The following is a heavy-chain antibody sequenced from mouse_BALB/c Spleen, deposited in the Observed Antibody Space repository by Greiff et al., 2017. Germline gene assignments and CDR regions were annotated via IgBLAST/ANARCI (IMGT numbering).Heavy chain of an antibody. CDR1: GYSITSDYA. V-gene: IGHV3-2*02. D-gene: IGHD1-1*01. Sequence: DVQLQESGPGLVKPSQSLSLTCTVTGYSITSDYAWNWIRQFPGNKLEWMGYISYSGSTSYNPSLKSRISITRDTSKNQFFLQLNSVTTEDTATYYCARDYYGSSLAWFAYWGQGTLVTVSA. CDR3: ARDYYGSSLAWFAY. J-gene: IGHJ3*01. CDR2: ISYSGST.